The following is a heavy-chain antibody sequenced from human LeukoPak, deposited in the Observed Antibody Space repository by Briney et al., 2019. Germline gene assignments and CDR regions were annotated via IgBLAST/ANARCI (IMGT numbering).Heavy chain of an antibody. V-gene: IGHV1-69*04. Sequence: ASVKVSCKASGGTFSSYAISWVRQAPGQGLEWMGRIIPILGIANYAQKFQGRVTITADKSTSTAYMELSSLRSEDTAVYYCARDWGDYYDSSGYFDYWGQGTLVTVSS. CDR3: ARDWGDYYDSSGYFDY. CDR1: GGTFSSYA. J-gene: IGHJ4*02. D-gene: IGHD3-22*01. CDR2: IIPILGIA.